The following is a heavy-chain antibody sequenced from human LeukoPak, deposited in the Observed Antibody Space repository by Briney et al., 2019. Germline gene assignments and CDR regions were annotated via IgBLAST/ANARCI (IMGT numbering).Heavy chain of an antibody. CDR2: TRNKANSYTT. Sequence: PGGSLRLSCAASGFTFSDHYMDWVRQAPGKGLEWVGRTRNKANSYTTEYAASVKGRFTISRDDSKNSLYLQMNSLKTEDTAVYYCARAKRVEDFWSGYSPYYFDYWGQGTLVTVSS. D-gene: IGHD3-3*01. J-gene: IGHJ4*02. CDR1: GFTFSDHY. CDR3: ARAKRVEDFWSGYSPYYFDY. V-gene: IGHV3-72*01.